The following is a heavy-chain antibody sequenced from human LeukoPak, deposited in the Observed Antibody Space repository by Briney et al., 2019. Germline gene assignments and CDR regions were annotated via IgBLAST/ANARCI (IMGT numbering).Heavy chain of an antibody. Sequence: GGSLRLSCAASGFTFGSYAMHWVRQAPGKGLEWVAVMSFDGTHIYYADSVKGRFTISRDNSKNTLYLQMNSLRAEDTAVYYCARDQGAWGYGYNFDYWGQGTLVTVSS. CDR2: MSFDGTHI. V-gene: IGHV3-30-3*01. D-gene: IGHD3-16*01. CDR3: ARDQGAWGYGYNFDY. J-gene: IGHJ4*02. CDR1: GFTFGSYA.